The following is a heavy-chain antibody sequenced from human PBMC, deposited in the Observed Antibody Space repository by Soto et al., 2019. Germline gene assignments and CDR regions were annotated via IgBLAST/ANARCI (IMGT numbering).Heavy chain of an antibody. J-gene: IGHJ4*02. V-gene: IGHV3-21*01. CDR3: ARDPDQYDY. CDR2: ITSSSSYI. CDR1: GLTFSSYT. Sequence: EMHLVESGGGLVKPGGSLRLSCAASGLTFSSYTMNWVRQAPGKGLEWVSSITSSSSYIYYADSVKGRFTISRDNTKNSLYLQMNSLRAEDTAVYYCARDPDQYDYWGQGTLVTVSS.